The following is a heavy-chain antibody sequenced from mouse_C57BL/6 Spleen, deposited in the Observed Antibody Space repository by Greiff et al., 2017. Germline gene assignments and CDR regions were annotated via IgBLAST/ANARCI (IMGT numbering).Heavy chain of an antibody. CDR3: ARGSSLYYFDY. CDR1: GYAFSSSW. D-gene: IGHD1-1*01. CDR2: IYPGDGDT. J-gene: IGHJ2*01. Sequence: VQVVESGPELVKPGASVKISCKASGYAFSSSWMNWVKQRPGKGLEWIGRIYPGDGDTNYNGKFKGKATLTADKSSSTAYMQLSSLTSEDSAVYFCARGSSLYYFDYWGQGTTLTVSS. V-gene: IGHV1-82*01.